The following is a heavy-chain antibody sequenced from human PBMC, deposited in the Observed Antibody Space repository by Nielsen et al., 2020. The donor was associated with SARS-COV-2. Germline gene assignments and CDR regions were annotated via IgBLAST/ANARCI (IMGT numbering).Heavy chain of an antibody. D-gene: IGHD2-15*01. CDR2: ISYDGSSK. J-gene: IGHJ4*02. CDR1: GFTFSTYG. V-gene: IGHV3-30*18. CDR3: AKDWTAIVVVPSGGVDY. Sequence: GESLKISCAASGFTFSTYGMHWVRQAPGKGLEWVAAISYDGSSKYYVDSVKGRFTISRDNSKNTLYLQMSSLREEDTAVYYCAKDWTAIVVVPSGGVDYWGQGTRVTVSS.